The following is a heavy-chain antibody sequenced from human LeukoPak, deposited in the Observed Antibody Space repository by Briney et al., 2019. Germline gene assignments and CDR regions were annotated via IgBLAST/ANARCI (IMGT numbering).Heavy chain of an antibody. CDR1: GYTFTAYY. D-gene: IGHD2-21*02. Sequence: GASVKVSCKASGYTFTAYYIQWVRQAPGQGLEWMGTIRPGDTRTTYAQKFQGRVTMTWDMSTTTGYMELSSLRSEGTAVYYCARNPRDSDSYSYGMDVWGQGTTVTVSS. V-gene: IGHV1-46*01. CDR2: IRPGDTRT. J-gene: IGHJ6*02. CDR3: ARNPRDSDSYSYGMDV.